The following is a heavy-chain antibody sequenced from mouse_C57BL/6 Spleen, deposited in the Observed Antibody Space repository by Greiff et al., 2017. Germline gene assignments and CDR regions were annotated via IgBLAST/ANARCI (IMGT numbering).Heavy chain of an antibody. CDR1: GYAFSSSW. D-gene: IGHD1-1*01. V-gene: IGHV1-82*01. CDR2: IYPGDGDT. CDR3: ARRPDYYGSIFDY. J-gene: IGHJ2*01. Sequence: QVQLQQSGPELVKPGASVTISCKASGYAFSSSWMNWVKQRPGQGLEWIGRIYPGDGDTNYNGKFKGKATLTADKSSSTAYMQLSSLTSEDSAVYFCARRPDYYGSIFDYWGQGTTLTVSS.